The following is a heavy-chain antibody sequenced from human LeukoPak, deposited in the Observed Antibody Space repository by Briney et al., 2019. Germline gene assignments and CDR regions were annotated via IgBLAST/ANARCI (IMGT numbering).Heavy chain of an antibody. Sequence: GGSLRLSCAASGFTFSSYSMNWVRQAPGKGLEWVSSISSSSSYIYYADSVKGRFTISRDNAKNSLYLQMNSLRAEDTAVYYCARRAVATWGDYYGMDVWGKGTTVTVSS. J-gene: IGHJ6*04. CDR3: ARRAVATWGDYYGMDV. CDR2: ISSSSSYI. D-gene: IGHD5-12*01. V-gene: IGHV3-21*01. CDR1: GFTFSSYS.